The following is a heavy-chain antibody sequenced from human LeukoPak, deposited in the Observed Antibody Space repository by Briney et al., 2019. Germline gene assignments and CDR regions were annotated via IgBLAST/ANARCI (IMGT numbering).Heavy chain of an antibody. CDR1: VGSINSGNW. D-gene: IGHD2-2*02. J-gene: IGHJ6*02. CDR3: ATAPILRGEGGEHYRYGMDV. CDR2: IYHNGTP. V-gene: IGHV4-4*02. Sequence: SGTLSLTCAVSVGSINSGNWWSWVRQSPGKGLEWIGEIYHNGTPNYNPSLKSRVTISADTFKNHFSLKMTSVTAADTAVYYCATAPILRGEGGEHYRYGMDVWGQGTTVIVSS.